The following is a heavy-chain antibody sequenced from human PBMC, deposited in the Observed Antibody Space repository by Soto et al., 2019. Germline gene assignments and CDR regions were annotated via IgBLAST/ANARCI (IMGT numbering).Heavy chain of an antibody. V-gene: IGHV3-23*01. D-gene: IGHD2-15*01. CDR1: GFTFSSYA. CDR2: ISGSGGST. Sequence: EVQLLESGGGLVQPGGSLRLSCAASGFTFSSYAMSWVRQAPGKGLEWVSAISGSGGSTYYADSVKCRFTISRDQYKKTLYLHMNSLRAEDTGVYDRAYAWVAPGYWGQGSLVTLSS. J-gene: IGHJ4*02. CDR3: AYAWVAPGY.